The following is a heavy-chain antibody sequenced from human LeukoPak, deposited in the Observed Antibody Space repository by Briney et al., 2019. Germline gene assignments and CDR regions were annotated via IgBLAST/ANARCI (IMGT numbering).Heavy chain of an antibody. CDR1: GFTFSSYW. D-gene: IGHD6-19*01. J-gene: IGHJ4*02. Sequence: PGGSLRLSSSASGFTFSSYWMSWVRQAPGKGLEWVANIKQDGSEKYYVDSVKGRFTISRYNAKNSLYLQMNSMRAEDTAVYYCARGRSSGWYFDYWGQGTLVTVSS. CDR3: ARGRSSGWYFDY. V-gene: IGHV3-7*01. CDR2: IKQDGSEK.